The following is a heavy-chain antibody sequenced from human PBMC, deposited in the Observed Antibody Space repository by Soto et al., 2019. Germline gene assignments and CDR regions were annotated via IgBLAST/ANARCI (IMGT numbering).Heavy chain of an antibody. D-gene: IGHD6-6*01. V-gene: IGHV4-34*01. Sequence: SETLSLTCAVYGGSFSGYYWSWIRQPPGKGLEWIGEINHSGSTNYNPSLKSRVTISVDTSKNQFSLKLSSVTAADTAVYYCARGRLPSLSSIAARPRYYYGMDVWGQGTTVTVSS. CDR3: ARGRLPSLSSIAARPRYYYGMDV. CDR1: GGSFSGYY. J-gene: IGHJ6*02. CDR2: INHSGST.